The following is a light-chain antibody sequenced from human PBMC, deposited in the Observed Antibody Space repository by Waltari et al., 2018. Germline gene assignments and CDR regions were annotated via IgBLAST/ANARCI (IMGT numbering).Light chain of an antibody. CDR2: DVT. CDR1: NSDIVYYNY. Sequence: QSALTQPASVSGSPGQSITIPCTGTNSDIVYYNYVSWYQQYPGKAPKRMIFDVTRWPSGVSHRFSGSKSGNTASLTISGLQAEDEADYFCAAYTSTNTVIFGGGTKVTVL. V-gene: IGLV2-14*01. CDR3: AAYTSTNTVI. J-gene: IGLJ2*01.